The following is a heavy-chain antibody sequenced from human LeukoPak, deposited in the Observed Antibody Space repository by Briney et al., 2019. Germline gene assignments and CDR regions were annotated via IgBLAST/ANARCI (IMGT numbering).Heavy chain of an antibody. Sequence: PLETLSLTCAVYGGSFSGYYWSWIRQPPGKGLEWIGEINHSGSTNYNPSLKSRVTISVDTSKIQFSLKLSSVTAADTAVYYCALSDYYDSSGYSYWGQGTMVTVSS. J-gene: IGHJ3*01. CDR3: ALSDYYDSSGYSY. CDR1: GGSFSGYY. V-gene: IGHV4-34*01. D-gene: IGHD3-22*01. CDR2: INHSGST.